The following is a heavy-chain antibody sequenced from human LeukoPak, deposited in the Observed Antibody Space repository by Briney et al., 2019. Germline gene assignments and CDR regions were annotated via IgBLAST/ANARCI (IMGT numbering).Heavy chain of an antibody. CDR1: GFTVSSNY. CDR2: IYSGGST. D-gene: IGHD2-2*01. V-gene: IGHV3-53*01. CDR3: ARKGYCGSTSCYYDY. Sequence: PGGSLRLSCAASGFTVSSNYMSWVRQVPGKGLEWVSVIYSGGSTYYADSVKGRFTISRDNSKNTMYLQMNSLRAEDTAVYYCARKGYCGSTSCYYDYWGQGTLVTVSS. J-gene: IGHJ4*02.